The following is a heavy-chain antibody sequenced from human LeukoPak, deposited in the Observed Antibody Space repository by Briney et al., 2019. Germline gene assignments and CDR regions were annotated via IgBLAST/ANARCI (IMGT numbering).Heavy chain of an antibody. CDR3: ARQGNSWFSLGN. CDR1: GYSFTTYW. J-gene: IGHJ4*02. D-gene: IGHD6-13*01. V-gene: IGHV5-51*01. Sequence: PGESLKISCKGSGYSFTTYWIGWVRQMPGKGLEWMGIISPGDSDTRYSPSFQGQVTISADKSSSTAYLQWSSLKASDTAIYFCARQGNSWFSLGNWGQGTLVTVSS. CDR2: ISPGDSDT.